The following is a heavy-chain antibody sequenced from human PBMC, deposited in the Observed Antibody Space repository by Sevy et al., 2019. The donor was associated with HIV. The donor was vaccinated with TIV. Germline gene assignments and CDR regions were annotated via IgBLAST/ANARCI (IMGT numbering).Heavy chain of an antibody. V-gene: IGHV3-30-3*01. J-gene: IGHJ4*02. CDR2: ISYDGINK. D-gene: IGHD2-15*01. CDR3: ASTGYCAGGSCYSPFGY. CDR1: GFIFNTYA. Sequence: GGSLRLSCAASGFIFNTYAMHWVRQAPGKGLEWVAVISYDGINKYYADSVKGRFTISRDNSRNTQDLQMNSLRSEDTALYYCASTGYCAGGSCYSPFGYWGQGTLVTVSS.